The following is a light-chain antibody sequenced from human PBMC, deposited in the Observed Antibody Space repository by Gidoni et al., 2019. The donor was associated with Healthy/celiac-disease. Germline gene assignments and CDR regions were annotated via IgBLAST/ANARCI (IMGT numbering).Light chain of an antibody. CDR3: QQYYSTPFT. CDR1: QSVLYSSNNKNY. V-gene: IGKV4-1*01. CDR2: WAS. J-gene: IGKJ3*01. Sequence: DIVMTKSPDSLAESLGERATINCKSSQSVLYSSNNKNYLAWYQQKPGQPPKLLIYWASTRESGVPDRVSGSGSGTDFTLTISSLQAEDVAVYYCQQYYSTPFTFGPGTKVDIK.